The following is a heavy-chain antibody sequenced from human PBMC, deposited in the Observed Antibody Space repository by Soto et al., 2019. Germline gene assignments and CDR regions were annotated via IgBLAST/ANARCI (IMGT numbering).Heavy chain of an antibody. V-gene: IGHV1-69*01. Sequence: QVQLVQSGAEVKKPGSSVKVSCKASGGTFSSYAISWVRQAPGQVLEWMGGIIPIFGTANYAQKFQGRVTISADESTSTAYMELSSLRSEDTAVYYCATPSGALRYFDWSVAYFDYWGQGTLVTVSS. CDR1: GGTFSSYA. J-gene: IGHJ4*02. CDR2: IIPIFGTA. CDR3: ATPSGALRYFDWSVAYFDY. D-gene: IGHD3-9*01.